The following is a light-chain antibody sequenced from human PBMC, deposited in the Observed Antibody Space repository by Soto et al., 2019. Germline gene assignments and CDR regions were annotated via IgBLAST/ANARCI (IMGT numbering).Light chain of an antibody. CDR3: CSYAGSSTFAV. CDR1: SSDVGSYNL. V-gene: IGLV2-23*02. CDR2: EVS. Sequence: QSALTQPASVSGSPGQSITISCTGTSSDVGSYNLVSWYQQHPGKAPKLMIYEVSKRPSGVSNRFSGSKSGNTASLTISGLQAEDEADYYCCSYAGSSTFAVFGGGTQLTV. J-gene: IGLJ7*01.